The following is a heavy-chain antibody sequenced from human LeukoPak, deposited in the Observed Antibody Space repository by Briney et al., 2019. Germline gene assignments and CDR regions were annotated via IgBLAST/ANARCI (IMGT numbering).Heavy chain of an antibody. CDR2: IYWDDDK. V-gene: IGHV2-5*02. CDR1: GFSLSTSGVG. J-gene: IGHJ6*03. D-gene: IGHD3-10*01. Sequence: SGPTLVKPTQTLTLTCTFSGFSLSTSGVGVGWIRQPPGKALEWLALIYWDDDKRYSPSLKSRLIITKDTTKNQVVLTMTNIDPVDTATYYCAHSLGYYGSGTYMDVWGKGTTVTVSS. CDR3: AHSLGYYGSGTYMDV.